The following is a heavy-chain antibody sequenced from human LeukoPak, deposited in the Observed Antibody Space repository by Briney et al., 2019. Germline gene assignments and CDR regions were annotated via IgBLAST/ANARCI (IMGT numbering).Heavy chain of an antibody. CDR1: GGTFSSYA. Sequence: GASVKVSCKASGGTFSSYAISWVRQAPGQGLEWMGGIIPIFGTANYAQEFQGRVTITADESTSTAYMELSSLRSEDTAVYYCARAREAMVTAFQHWGQGTLVTVSS. J-gene: IGHJ1*01. V-gene: IGHV1-69*13. CDR2: IIPIFGTA. CDR3: ARAREAMVTAFQH. D-gene: IGHD5-18*01.